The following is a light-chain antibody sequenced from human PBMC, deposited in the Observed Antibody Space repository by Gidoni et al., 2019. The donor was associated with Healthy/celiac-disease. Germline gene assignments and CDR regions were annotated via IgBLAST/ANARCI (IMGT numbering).Light chain of an antibody. CDR2: AVS. V-gene: IGLV2-11*01. CDR3: CSYAGSFTFE. Sequence: QSALTQPRSVSGSPGQSVTISCTGTSSDVGGYNHCAWYHQHPGKAPKPMIYAVSKRPSGVPDRFSRSKSGNTASLSISGLQAEDEADYYCCSYAGSFTFEFGGGTKLTVL. CDR1: SSDVGGYNH. J-gene: IGLJ2*01.